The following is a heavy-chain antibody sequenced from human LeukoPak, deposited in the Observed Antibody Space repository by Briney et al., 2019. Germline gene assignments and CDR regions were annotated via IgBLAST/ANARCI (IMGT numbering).Heavy chain of an antibody. J-gene: IGHJ4*02. CDR3: ARDYDFLHYYFDY. CDR2: IWYDGSNK. Sequence: GQSLRLSCAASGFTFSSYGMHWVRQAPGKGLEWVAAIWYDGSNKFYADSVKGRFTISRDNSKNTLYLQMNSLRAEDTAVYYCARDYDFLHYYFDYWGQGTLVTVSS. V-gene: IGHV3-33*01. CDR1: GFTFSSYG. D-gene: IGHD3-16*01.